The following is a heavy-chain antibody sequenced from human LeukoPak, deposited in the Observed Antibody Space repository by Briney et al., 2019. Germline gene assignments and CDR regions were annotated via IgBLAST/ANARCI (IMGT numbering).Heavy chain of an antibody. CDR2: VSDGR. Sequence: GGSLRLSCAASGFSFSSCAMSWVRQAPGKEPQWVSGVSDGRYYADSLKGRFTISRDNSANTVYLQMNNLADEDTAVYYCVKEGEGHSYAPKTGPPTWGQGTLVTVSS. J-gene: IGHJ5*02. CDR3: VKEGEGHSYAPKTGPPT. V-gene: IGHV3-23*01. CDR1: GFSFSSCA. D-gene: IGHD5-18*01.